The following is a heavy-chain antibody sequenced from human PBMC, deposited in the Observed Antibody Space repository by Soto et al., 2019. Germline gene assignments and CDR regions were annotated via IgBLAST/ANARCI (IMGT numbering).Heavy chain of an antibody. CDR3: AKGSIEYRASVDN. CDR2: ISARRGTS. D-gene: IGHD3-16*02. CDR1: GFSISSYA. Sequence: EVQLLESWGGLVQPGGSQRLSCAASGFSISSYAIVWVRQAPGKGLERVSVISARRGTSYFADSVNGRFTISRDNAKNVLSLELNTLRAEDTAIYFCAKGSIEYRASVDNSGPGTLVLGSS. V-gene: IGHV3-23*01. J-gene: IGHJ4*01.